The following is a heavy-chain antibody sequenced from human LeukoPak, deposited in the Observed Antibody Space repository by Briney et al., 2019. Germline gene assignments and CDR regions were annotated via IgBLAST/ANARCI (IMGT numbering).Heavy chain of an antibody. D-gene: IGHD3-22*01. J-gene: IGHJ4*02. CDR1: GFTFSSYA. CDR3: AKDHRSYYYDSSGYYLGLGDY. CDR2: ISGSGGST. V-gene: IGHV3-23*01. Sequence: PGGSLRLSCAASGFTFSSYAMSWVRQAPGKGLEWVSAISGSGGSTYYADSVKGRFTISRDNSKNTLYLQMNSLRAEDTAVYYCAKDHRSYYYDSSGYYLGLGDYWGQGILVTVSS.